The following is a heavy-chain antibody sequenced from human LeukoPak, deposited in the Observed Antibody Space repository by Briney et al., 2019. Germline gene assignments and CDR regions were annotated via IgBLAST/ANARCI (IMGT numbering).Heavy chain of an antibody. D-gene: IGHD1-26*01. CDR2: IYSGGST. CDR1: GFTVSSNY. V-gene: IGHV3-66*01. J-gene: IGHJ2*01. Sequence: GGSLRLSCAASGFTVSSNYMSWVRQAPGKGLEWVSVIYSGGSTYYADSVKGRFTISRDNSKTTLYLQMNSLRAEDTAVYYCARDLRQWELRYWYFDLWGRGTLVTVSS. CDR3: ARDLRQWELRYWYFDL.